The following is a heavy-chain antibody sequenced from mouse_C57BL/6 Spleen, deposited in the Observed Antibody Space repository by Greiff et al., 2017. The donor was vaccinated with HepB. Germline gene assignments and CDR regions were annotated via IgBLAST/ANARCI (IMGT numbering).Heavy chain of an antibody. D-gene: IGHD2-1*01. CDR2: IDPENGDT. CDR1: GFNIKDDY. J-gene: IGHJ2*01. V-gene: IGHV14-4*01. Sequence: EVQLQESGAELVRPGASVKLSCTASGFNIKDDYMHWVKQRPEQGLEWIGWIDPENGDTEYASKFQGKATITADTSSNTAYLQLSSLTSEDTAVYYCTTSRGNYDFDYWGQGTTLTVSS. CDR3: TTSRGNYDFDY.